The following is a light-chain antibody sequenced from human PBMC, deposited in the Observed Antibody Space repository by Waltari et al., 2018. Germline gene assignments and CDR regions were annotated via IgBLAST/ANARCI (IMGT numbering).Light chain of an antibody. CDR2: EAS. Sequence: EVVLTQSPATLSLSPGERATLSCRASQSVYNFLAWYQQKPGQAPRRLIYEASQRATGIPARFSGSGSGTDCTLTISNLEPEDVAVYYCQQRANWPPLTFGGGTKVEIK. J-gene: IGKJ4*01. V-gene: IGKV3-11*01. CDR3: QQRANWPPLT. CDR1: QSVYNF.